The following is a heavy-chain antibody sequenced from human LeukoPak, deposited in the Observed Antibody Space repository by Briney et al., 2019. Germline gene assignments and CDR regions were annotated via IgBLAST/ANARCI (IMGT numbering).Heavy chain of an antibody. J-gene: IGHJ3*01. D-gene: IGHD1-26*01. V-gene: IGHV1-24*01. Sequence: ASVKVSCKVSGYTLTELSMHWVRQAPGKGLEWMGSFDPEDGETIYAQKFQGRVTMTEDTSTDTAYMELSSLRSEDTAVYYCATEDFDGIVGPIDSFDVWGQGTMVTVSP. CDR3: ATEDFDGIVGPIDSFDV. CDR2: FDPEDGET. CDR1: GYTLTELS.